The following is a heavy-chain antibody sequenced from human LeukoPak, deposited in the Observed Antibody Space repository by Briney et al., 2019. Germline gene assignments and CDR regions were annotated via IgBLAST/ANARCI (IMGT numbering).Heavy chain of an antibody. J-gene: IGHJ4*02. V-gene: IGHV3-66*01. CDR1: GFTVSSNY. CDR3: ARVVIRPYYFDY. D-gene: IGHD4-23*01. CDR2: IYSGGIT. Sequence: GGSLRLSCAISGFTVSSNYMSWVRQAPGKGLEWVSAIYSGGITDYAYSVKGRFTISRDNSKNTLHLQMNNLRAEGTAVYYCARVVIRPYYFDYWGQGTLVTVSS.